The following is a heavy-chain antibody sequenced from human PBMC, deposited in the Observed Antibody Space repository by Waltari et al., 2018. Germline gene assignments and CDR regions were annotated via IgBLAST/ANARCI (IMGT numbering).Heavy chain of an antibody. V-gene: IGHV4-4*07. D-gene: IGHD3-22*01. Sequence: QVQLQESGPGLVKPSETLSLTCTVSGGSIISYSWRWIRQPAGKGLEWIGHVYSSGSTNYNPSLKSRVTISVDNSNNQFSLKLSSVTAADTAVYFCATVGSSDYYNWFDPWGQGTLVTVSS. CDR2: VYSSGST. J-gene: IGHJ5*02. CDR3: ATVGSSDYYNWFDP. CDR1: GGSIISYS.